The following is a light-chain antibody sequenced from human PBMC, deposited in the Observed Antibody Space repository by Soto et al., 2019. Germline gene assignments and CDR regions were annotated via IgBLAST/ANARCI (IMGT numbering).Light chain of an antibody. J-gene: IGKJ5*01. CDR3: MQALQSLT. CDR2: FGS. V-gene: IGKV2-28*01. CDR1: QSVLYNNTYNY. Sequence: EIVLTQSPGTLSLSPGERATLSCRASQSVLYNNTYNYLDWYVQKPGQSPQLLIYFGSNRAPGVPDRFSGSGSGTDFTLKINRVEAEDVGTYYCMQALQSLTFGQGTRLEI.